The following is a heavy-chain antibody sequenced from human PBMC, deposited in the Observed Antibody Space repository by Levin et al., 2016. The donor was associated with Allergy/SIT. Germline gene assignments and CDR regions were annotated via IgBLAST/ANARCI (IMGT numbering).Heavy chain of an antibody. Sequence: WVRQAPGQGLEWMGLINPSGSRTYYAQKFQGRVTMTRDTSTSTDYMELSSLRSDDTAVYYCARDNSRTDAGVTSWWFDPWGQGTLVTVSS. CDR3: ARDNSRTDAGVTSWWFDP. V-gene: IGHV1-46*01. J-gene: IGHJ5*02. CDR2: INPSGSRT. D-gene: IGHD4-23*01.